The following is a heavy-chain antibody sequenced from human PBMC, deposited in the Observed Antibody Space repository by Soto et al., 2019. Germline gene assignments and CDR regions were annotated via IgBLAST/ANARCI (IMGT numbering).Heavy chain of an antibody. V-gene: IGHV4-30-4*01. D-gene: IGHD3-22*01. Sequence: TLSLTCTVSGGSISSGDYYWSWIRQPPGKGLEWIGYIYYSGSTYYNPSLKSRVTISVDTSKNQFSLKLSSVTAADTAVYYCARVEWDSSGYYYNWFDPWGQGTLVTVSS. CDR2: IYYSGST. J-gene: IGHJ5*02. CDR1: GGSISSGDYY. CDR3: ARVEWDSSGYYYNWFDP.